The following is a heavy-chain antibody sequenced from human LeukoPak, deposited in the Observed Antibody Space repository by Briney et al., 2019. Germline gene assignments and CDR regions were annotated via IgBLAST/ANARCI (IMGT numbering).Heavy chain of an antibody. CDR2: IKQDGSEK. CDR1: GFTFSTYW. Sequence: GGSLRLSCAASGFTFSTYWMSWVRQAPGKGLEWVANIKQDGSEKYYVDSVKGRFTISRDNAKNSLYLQMNSLRAEDTAVYYCATDLGIAAAGCFDYWGQGTLVTVSS. D-gene: IGHD6-13*01. CDR3: ATDLGIAAAGCFDY. J-gene: IGHJ4*02. V-gene: IGHV3-7*05.